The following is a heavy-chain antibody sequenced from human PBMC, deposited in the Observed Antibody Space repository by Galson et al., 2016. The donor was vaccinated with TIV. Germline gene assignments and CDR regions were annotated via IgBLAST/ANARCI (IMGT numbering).Heavy chain of an antibody. CDR1: GYTFTNYY. V-gene: IGHV1-2*02. CDR3: ARVNWARAFDY. D-gene: IGHD7-27*01. CDR2: INADSGVT. Sequence: SVKVSCKASGYTFTNYYVHWVRQAPGQGLEWMGWINADSGVTIYAQKSQGRVAMARDTSISTAYMELSGVRSDDTAVYYCARVNWARAFDYWGQGTLVTVSS. J-gene: IGHJ4*02.